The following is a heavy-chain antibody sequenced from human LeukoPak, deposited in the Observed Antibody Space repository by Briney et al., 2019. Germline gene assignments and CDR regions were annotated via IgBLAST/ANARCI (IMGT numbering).Heavy chain of an antibody. D-gene: IGHD3-3*01. CDR1: GFTFSSYA. V-gene: IGHV3-23*01. Sequence: GWSLRLSCAASGFTFSSYAMSWVRQAPGKGLEWVSAISGSGGSTYYADSVKGRFTISRDNSKNTLYLQMNSLRAEDTAVYYCATFRYDFWSGRLDWGQPTMVTVSS. CDR2: ISGSGGST. CDR3: ATFRYDFWSGRLD. J-gene: IGHJ4*02.